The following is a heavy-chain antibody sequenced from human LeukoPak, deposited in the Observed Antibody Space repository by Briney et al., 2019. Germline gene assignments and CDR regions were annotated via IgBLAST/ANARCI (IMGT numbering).Heavy chain of an antibody. CDR2: ISNSSSYI. D-gene: IGHD3-22*01. CDR1: GFTFSSYS. J-gene: IGHJ4*02. CDR3: ARTHGSGYYYEGDY. V-gene: IGHV3-21*01. Sequence: PGGSLRLSCAASGFTFSSYSMNWVRQAPGKGLEWVSSISNSSSYIYYADSVKGRFTISRDNAKNSLYLQMNSLRAEDTAVYYCARTHGSGYYYEGDYWGQGTLVTVSS.